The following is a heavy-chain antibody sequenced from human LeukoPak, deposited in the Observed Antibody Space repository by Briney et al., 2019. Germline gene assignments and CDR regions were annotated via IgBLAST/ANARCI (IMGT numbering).Heavy chain of an antibody. V-gene: IGHV3-23*01. D-gene: IGHD6-19*01. CDR3: ASDIAVAGALGYYYGMDV. Sequence: GGSLRLSCAASGFTFSSYAMSWVRQTPGKGLEWVSAISGSGGSTYYADSVKGRFTISRDNSKNTLYLQMNSLRAEDTAVYYCASDIAVAGALGYYYGMDVWGQGTTVTVSS. J-gene: IGHJ6*02. CDR1: GFTFSSYA. CDR2: ISGSGGST.